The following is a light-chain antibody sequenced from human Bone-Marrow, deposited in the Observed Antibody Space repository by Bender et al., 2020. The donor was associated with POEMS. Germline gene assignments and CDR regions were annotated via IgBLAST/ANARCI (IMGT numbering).Light chain of an antibody. CDR3: SSYGGSNNFNV. Sequence: QSALTQPASVSGSPGQSITISCTGTSSDVGSSDLVSWYQQHPGKAPKFLIYDVSNRPSGVPDRFSGSKSGNTASLTISGLQAEDEADYYCSSYGGSNNFNVFGGGTKLTVL. J-gene: IGLJ2*01. CDR1: SSDVGSSDL. CDR2: DVS. V-gene: IGLV2-14*02.